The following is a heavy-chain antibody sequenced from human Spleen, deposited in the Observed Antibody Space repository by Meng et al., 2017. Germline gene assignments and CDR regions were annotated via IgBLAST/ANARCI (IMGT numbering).Heavy chain of an antibody. CDR2: IDHSGST. Sequence: QVRLQESGPGRGKPSGTLSLTGAVSGGSISSTNWWGWVRQPPGKGLEWIGEIDHSGSTNYNPSLKSRVTISVDKSKNQFSLKLTSVAAADTAVYYCVRVVPFASPFWFDPWGQGTLVTVSS. CDR1: GGSISSTNW. CDR3: VRVVPFASPFWFDP. D-gene: IGHD2-2*01. J-gene: IGHJ5*02. V-gene: IGHV4-4*02.